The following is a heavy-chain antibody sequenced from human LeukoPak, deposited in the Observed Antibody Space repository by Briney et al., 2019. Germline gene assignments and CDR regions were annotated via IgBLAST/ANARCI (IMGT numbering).Heavy chain of an antibody. CDR1: GYTFNGYY. J-gene: IGHJ6*03. CDR2: INPNSGGT. Sequence: ASVKVSCKASGYTFNGYYMHWVRQAPGQGLEWMGWINPNSGGTNYAQKFQRRVTMTRDTSISTAYMELSRLRSGDTAVYYCARGMEPYYYMDVWGKGTTVTVSS. CDR3: ARGMEPYYYMDV. V-gene: IGHV1-2*02. D-gene: IGHD1-26*01.